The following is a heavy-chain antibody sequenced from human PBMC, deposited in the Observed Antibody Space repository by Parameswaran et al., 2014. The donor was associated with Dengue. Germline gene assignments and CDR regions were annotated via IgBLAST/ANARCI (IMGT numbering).Heavy chain of an antibody. D-gene: IGHD3-22*01. V-gene: IGHV4-31*02. CDR3: ARDSSGYHYYYYGMDV. Sequence: RWIRQPQEGLEWIGYIYYSGSTYYNPSLKSRVTISVDTSKNQFSLKLSSVTAADTAVYYCARDSSGYHYYYYGMDVWGQGTTVTVSS. CDR2: IYYSGST. J-gene: IGHJ6*02.